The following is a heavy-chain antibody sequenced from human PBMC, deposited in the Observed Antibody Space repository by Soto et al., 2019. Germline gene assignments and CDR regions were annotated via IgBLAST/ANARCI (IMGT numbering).Heavy chain of an antibody. V-gene: IGHV3-13*01. D-gene: IGHD2-21*02. Sequence: EVQLVESGGDLVQPGGSLRLSCAASGFTFRTYDMHWVRQSRRKGLEWVATIGICGGAYYPGSVKGRFTISRDDAKNSVFLQMNSLTDGDTAVYYCTRTVNRQVATKGDDAFDLWGQGTMVTVSA. CDR2: IGICGGA. J-gene: IGHJ3*01. CDR1: GFTFRTYD. CDR3: TRTVNRQVATKGDDAFDL.